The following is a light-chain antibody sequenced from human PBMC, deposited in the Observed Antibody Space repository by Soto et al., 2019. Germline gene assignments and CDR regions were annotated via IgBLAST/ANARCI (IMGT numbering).Light chain of an antibody. V-gene: IGLV2-14*01. J-gene: IGLJ1*01. CDR2: DVT. CDR3: TSKRDSITLFV. CDR1: SCDVGGSNY. Sequence: QSVLTQPPSVSGTPGQSITISCTGTSCDVGGSNYASWYQQHPGTAPKLLIYDVTNRPSGVSERFSGSKSGNSASLAISGLQAEDEADYYCTSKRDSITLFVFGTGTKVTVL.